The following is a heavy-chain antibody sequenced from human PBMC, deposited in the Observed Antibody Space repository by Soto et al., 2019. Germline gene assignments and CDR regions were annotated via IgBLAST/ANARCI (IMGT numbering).Heavy chain of an antibody. D-gene: IGHD3-22*01. CDR2: ISDSGGST. V-gene: IGHV3-23*01. Sequence: GGSLRLSCAASGFSFSKYAMSWVRQAPGKGLEWVSGISDSGGSTYYADSVKGRFTISRDNSKNTLLLQMNNLRAEDTATYYCAKRDYYDSRGYFYMWYYYGMDVWGQGTTVTVSS. CDR1: GFSFSKYA. J-gene: IGHJ6*02. CDR3: AKRDYYDSRGYFYMWYYYGMDV.